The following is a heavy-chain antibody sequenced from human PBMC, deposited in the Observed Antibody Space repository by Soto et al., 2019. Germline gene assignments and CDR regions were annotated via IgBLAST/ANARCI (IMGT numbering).Heavy chain of an antibody. J-gene: IGHJ4*02. D-gene: IGHD2-21*02. CDR1: AFTFDSLA. CDR2: VSFDGKVT. V-gene: IGHV3-30*04. CDR3: AREPYGDSQYFDY. Sequence: VRSLRLSRTLSAFTFDSLALHWVRQGPDKGLEWVAVVSFDGKVTYYADSVKGRFTVSRDNSKNTIYLQANSLRAEDTAVYYCAREPYGDSQYFDYWGQGT.